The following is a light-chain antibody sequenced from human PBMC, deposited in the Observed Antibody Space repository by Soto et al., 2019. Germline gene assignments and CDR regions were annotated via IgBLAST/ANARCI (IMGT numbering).Light chain of an antibody. CDR1: QSISTT. CDR2: GAS. Sequence: EIVMTQSPVTLSVAPGERATLSCRASQSISTTLAWYQQKPGQAPRLLIYGASNRATGIPARFSGSGSGTDFTLTISSLEPEDFAVYYCHQRKSWPRTFGQGTKVDIK. J-gene: IGKJ1*01. V-gene: IGKV3-11*01. CDR3: HQRKSWPRT.